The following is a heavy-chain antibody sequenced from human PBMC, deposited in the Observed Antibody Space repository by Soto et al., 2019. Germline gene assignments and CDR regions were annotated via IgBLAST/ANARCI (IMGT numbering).Heavy chain of an antibody. D-gene: IGHD3-16*01. CDR2: INANSGGA. V-gene: IGHV1-2*02. CDR1: GFTFSSYG. J-gene: IGHJ3*02. CDR3: ARDHVGDMSSFDI. Sequence: QVQLVESGGGVVQPGRSLRLSCAASGFTFSSYGMHWVRQAPGKGLEWVAWINANSGGADYAQKFQGRVTLTRDTSVSTAYMELTRLTSDDTAVYYCARDHVGDMSSFDIWGQGTMVTVSS.